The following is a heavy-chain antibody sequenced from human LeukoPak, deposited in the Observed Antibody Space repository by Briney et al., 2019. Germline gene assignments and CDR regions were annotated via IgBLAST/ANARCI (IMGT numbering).Heavy chain of an antibody. D-gene: IGHD6-6*01. CDR2: IYYSGST. CDR3: ARASYEYGSSGYYYYYMDV. Sequence: SETLSLTCTVSGGSISSYYWSWIRQPPGEGLGWIGYIYYSGSTNYNPSLKSRVTISVDTSKNQFSLKLSSVSAADTAVYYCARASYEYGSSGYYYYYMDVWGKGTTVTVSS. V-gene: IGHV4-59*01. J-gene: IGHJ6*03. CDR1: GGSISSYY.